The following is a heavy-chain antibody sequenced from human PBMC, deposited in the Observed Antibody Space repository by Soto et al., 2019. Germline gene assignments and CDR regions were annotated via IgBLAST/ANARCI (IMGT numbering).Heavy chain of an antibody. CDR2: INSGGSNI. Sequence: EVRLVESGGNLIQPGGSLTLSCAASGVTFSNYGMTWVRQAPGAGLEWVSHINSGGSNILYADSVKGRFTISRDNGKNSVYLHMNSLIDDYTAVYYCATEPDADLDFEYWGQGTLVSVSS. CDR1: GVTFSNYG. CDR3: ATEPDADLDFEY. V-gene: IGHV3-48*02. J-gene: IGHJ4*02.